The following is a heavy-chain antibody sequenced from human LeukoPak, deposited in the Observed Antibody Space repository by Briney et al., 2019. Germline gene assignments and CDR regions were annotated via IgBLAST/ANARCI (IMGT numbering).Heavy chain of an antibody. J-gene: IGHJ4*02. V-gene: IGHV3-15*01. CDR3: TTRYGTHDY. CDR1: GFAFGTYA. D-gene: IGHD2-8*01. CDR2: IKSKTDGGTT. Sequence: PGGSLRLSCAGSGFAFGTYAMGWVRQAPGKGLEWVGRIKSKTDGGTTDYAAPVKGRFTISRDDSKNTLYLQMNSLKTEDTAVYYCTTRYGTHDYWGQGTLVTVSS.